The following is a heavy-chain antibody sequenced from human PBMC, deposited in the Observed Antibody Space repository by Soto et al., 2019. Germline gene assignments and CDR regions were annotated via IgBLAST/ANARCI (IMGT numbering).Heavy chain of an antibody. V-gene: IGHV3-9*01. CDR1: GFTFDDYA. Sequence: GGSLRLSCAASGFTFDDYAMHWVRQAPGKGLEWVSGISWNSGSIGYADSVKGRFTISRDNAKNSLYLQMNSLRAEDTALYYCAKAAVEGGFHDAFDIWGQGTMVTVSS. CDR3: AKAAVEGGFHDAFDI. CDR2: ISWNSGSI. J-gene: IGHJ3*02. D-gene: IGHD6-25*01.